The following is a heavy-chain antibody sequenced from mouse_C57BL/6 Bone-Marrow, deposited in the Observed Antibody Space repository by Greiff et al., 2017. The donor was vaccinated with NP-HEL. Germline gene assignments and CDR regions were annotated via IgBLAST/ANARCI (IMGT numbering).Heavy chain of an antibody. Sequence: PQPGADLVKPGASVKLSCKASGYTFTSYWMHWVKQRPGRGLEWIGRIDPNSGGTKFNEKFKTKATLTADKSSSTAYMELRSLTSEDSAVYFCARSYWEWFAYWGQGTLVTVSA. CDR2: IDPNSGGT. D-gene: IGHD4-1*01. J-gene: IGHJ3*01. V-gene: IGHV1-62-3*01. CDR1: GYTFTSYW. CDR3: ARSYWEWFAY.